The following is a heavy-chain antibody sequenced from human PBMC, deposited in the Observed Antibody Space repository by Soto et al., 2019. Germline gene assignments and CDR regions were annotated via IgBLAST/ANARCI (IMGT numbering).Heavy chain of an antibody. CDR3: ARGGGFCGGDCYKGGIDY. J-gene: IGHJ4*02. CDR2: ISYDGNDK. Sequence: QVQLVESGGGVVQPGRSLRLSCAASGFTFSPYTMHWVRQAPGKGLEWVAVISYDGNDKFYADSVKGRFTISRDNFKNTSYLQMNSLRPEDTAVYYCARGGGFCGGDCYKGGIDYWGQGTLVTVSS. V-gene: IGHV3-30-3*01. D-gene: IGHD2-21*02. CDR1: GFTFSPYT.